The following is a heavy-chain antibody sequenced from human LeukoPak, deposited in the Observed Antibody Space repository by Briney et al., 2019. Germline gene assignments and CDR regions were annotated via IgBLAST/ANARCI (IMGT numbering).Heavy chain of an antibody. CDR3: ARDAATGTTYYYYGMDV. V-gene: IGHV3-7*03. D-gene: IGHD1-1*01. J-gene: IGHJ6*04. CDR2: IKQDGSEK. CDR1: GFTFSSYW. Sequence: PGGSLRLSCAASGFTFSSYWMSWVRQAPGKGLERVANIKQDGSEKYYVDSVKGRFTISRDNAKNSLYLQMNSLRAEDTAVYYCARDAATGTTYYYYGMDVWGKGTTVTVSS.